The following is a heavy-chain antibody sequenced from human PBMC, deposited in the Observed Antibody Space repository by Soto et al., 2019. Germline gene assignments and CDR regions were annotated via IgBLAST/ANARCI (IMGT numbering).Heavy chain of an antibody. CDR3: AKVQLTVTETLPDY. CDR2: ISSDGRDK. D-gene: IGHD4-17*01. CDR1: EFPFSVYG. V-gene: IGHV3-30*18. J-gene: IGHJ4*02. Sequence: QVQLVESGGGVVQPGRSLRLSCAGSEFPFSVYGFHWVRKAPGTGLEWVAYISSDGRDKSYADSVEGRFTISRDNSKNTLNLQMSSLRAEDTAVYYCAKVQLTVTETLPDYWGQGTLVTVSS.